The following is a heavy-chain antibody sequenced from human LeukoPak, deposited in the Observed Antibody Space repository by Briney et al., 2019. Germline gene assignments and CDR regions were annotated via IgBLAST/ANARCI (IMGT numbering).Heavy chain of an antibody. CDR1: GFTFSSYW. CDR3: VSGATYEYYFDY. D-gene: IGHD3-10*01. J-gene: IGHJ4*02. CDR2: ISYDGSNK. V-gene: IGHV3-30*03. Sequence: GGSLRLSCAASGFTFSSYWMNWARQAPGKGLEWVAVISYDGSNKYYADSVKGRFTISRDNSKNTLYLQMNSLRAEDTAVYYCVSGATYEYYFDYWGQGTLVTVSS.